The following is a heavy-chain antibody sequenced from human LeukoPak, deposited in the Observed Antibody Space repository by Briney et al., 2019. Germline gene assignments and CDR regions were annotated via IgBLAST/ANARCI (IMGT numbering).Heavy chain of an antibody. J-gene: IGHJ5*02. CDR1: GESLSKYY. CDR2: INHRGST. Sequence: SETLSLTCAVYGESLSKYYWTWIRQSPGKGLEWIGEINHRGSTNHNPSLKSRVTISVDTSKNQFSLNLYSVTAADTAVYYCARHYYGSGINWFDPWGQGTLVTVSS. CDR3: ARHYYGSGINWFDP. D-gene: IGHD3-10*01. V-gene: IGHV4-34*01.